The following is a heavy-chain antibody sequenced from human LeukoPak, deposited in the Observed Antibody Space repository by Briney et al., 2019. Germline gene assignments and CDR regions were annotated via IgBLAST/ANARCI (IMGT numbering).Heavy chain of an antibody. D-gene: IGHD3-3*01. CDR1: GFTFSSYG. V-gene: IGHV3-23*01. CDR2: FSDSGDST. Sequence: PGGTLRLSCAASGFTFSSYGMSWVRQAPGKGLEWVSSFSDSGDSTHYADSVKGRFTISRDNSENTLYLQMNSLKAEDTAVYYCTRFVSGYYRYWGQGTLVTVSS. CDR3: TRFVSGYYRY. J-gene: IGHJ4*02.